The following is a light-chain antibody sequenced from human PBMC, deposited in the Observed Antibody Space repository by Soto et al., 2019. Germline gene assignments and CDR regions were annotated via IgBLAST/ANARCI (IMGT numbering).Light chain of an antibody. Sequence: SYELTQPPSVSVSPGQTARITCSGAALPKQYAYWYQQKPGQAPVLVIYKDSERPSGITERFSGSSSGTTVTLTISGVQAEDEADNYCQLADSSGTVVFGGGTKVTVL. CDR3: QLADSSGTVV. CDR1: ALPKQY. J-gene: IGLJ2*01. CDR2: KDS. V-gene: IGLV3-25*03.